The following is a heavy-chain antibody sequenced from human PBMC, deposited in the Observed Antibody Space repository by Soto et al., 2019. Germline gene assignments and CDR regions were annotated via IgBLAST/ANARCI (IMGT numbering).Heavy chain of an antibody. CDR1: GYTFAEYG. V-gene: IGHV1-18*01. CDR2: ISAYNGNT. D-gene: IGHD6-13*01. CDR3: ARSGIEAAGTPNCFDP. Sequence: ASVKVSCKASGYTFAEYGVSWVRQAPGQGLEWMGWISAYNGNTNYAQNVRGRVTMTTDTSTSIAYMELRSLRSDDTAVYYCARSGIEAAGTPNCFDPWGQGTLVTVSS. J-gene: IGHJ5*02.